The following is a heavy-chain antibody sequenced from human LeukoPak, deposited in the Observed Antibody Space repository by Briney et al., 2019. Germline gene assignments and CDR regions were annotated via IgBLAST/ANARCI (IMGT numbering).Heavy chain of an antibody. CDR2: TSGSGDGT. CDR1: GFTFSSYA. D-gene: IGHD3-22*01. CDR3: ANLGDFFDSSGQFDY. J-gene: IGHJ4*02. V-gene: IGHV3-23*01. Sequence: GGSLRLSCAASGFTFSSYAMSWGRQAPGKGLEWVSATSGSGDGTFYADSVKGRFTISRDNSKNTLYLQMNSLTAEDTAIYYCANLGDFFDSSGQFDYWGQGTLVTVSS.